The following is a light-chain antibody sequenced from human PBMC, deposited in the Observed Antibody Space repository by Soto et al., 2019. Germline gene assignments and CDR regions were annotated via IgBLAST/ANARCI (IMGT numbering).Light chain of an antibody. CDR2: SVY. J-gene: IGKJ2*03. CDR1: QSVDSTY. Sequence: EIVLTQSPGTLSLSPGERATLSCRASQSVDSTYLAWYQQKPGQAPRLLIYSVYRRATGIPDRFSGSGSGTDFTLTISRLEPEDFVVYYCQQYGYSPLYSFGQGTKLEIK. V-gene: IGKV3-20*01. CDR3: QQYGYSPLYS.